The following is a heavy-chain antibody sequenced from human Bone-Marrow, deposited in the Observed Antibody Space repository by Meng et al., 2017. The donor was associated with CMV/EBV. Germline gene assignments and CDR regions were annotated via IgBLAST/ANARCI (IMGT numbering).Heavy chain of an antibody. CDR1: GYTFTGYY. D-gene: IGHD3-10*01. CDR2: INPNSGGT. V-gene: IGHV1-2*02. J-gene: IGHJ4*02. CDR3: ARDSGKYGSGSYNVY. Sequence: ASVKVSCKASGYTFTGYYMHWVRQAPGQGLEWMGWINPNSGGTNYAQKFQGRVTMTRDTSISTAYMELSRLRFDDTAVYYCARDSGKYGSGSYNVYWGQGTLVTVSS.